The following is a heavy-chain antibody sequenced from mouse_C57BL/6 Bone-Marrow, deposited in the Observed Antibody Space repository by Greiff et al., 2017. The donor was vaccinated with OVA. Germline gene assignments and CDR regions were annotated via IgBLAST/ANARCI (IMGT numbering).Heavy chain of an antibody. J-gene: IGHJ1*03. V-gene: IGHV1-81*01. CDR3: AREDGKNWYFDV. CDR1: GYTFTSYG. Sequence: QVQLQQSGAELARPGASVKLSCKASGYTFTSYGISWVKQSTGQGLEWIGEIYPRSGNTYYNEKFKGKATLTADKSSSTAYMELRSLTSEDSAVYFCAREDGKNWYFDVWGTGTTVTVSS. D-gene: IGHD2-1*01. CDR2: IYPRSGNT.